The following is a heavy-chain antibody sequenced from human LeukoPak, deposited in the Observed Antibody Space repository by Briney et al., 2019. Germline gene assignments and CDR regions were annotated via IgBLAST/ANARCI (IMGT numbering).Heavy chain of an antibody. CDR3: ANEGGGAFDF. J-gene: IGHJ3*01. CDR2: IKQDGSEK. D-gene: IGHD1-1*01. V-gene: IGHV3-7*01. CDR1: GFTFRSYW. Sequence: GGSLRLSCAASGFTFRSYWMTWVRQAPGKGLEWVANIKQDGSEKYSVDSVKGRFTISRDNAKNSLFLQMNSLRAEDTAVYYCANEGGGAFDFWGQGTMVTVSS.